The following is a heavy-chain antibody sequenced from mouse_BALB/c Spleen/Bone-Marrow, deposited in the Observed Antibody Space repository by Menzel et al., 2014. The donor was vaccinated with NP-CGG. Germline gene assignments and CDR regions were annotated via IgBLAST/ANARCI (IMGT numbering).Heavy chain of an antibody. J-gene: IGHJ2*01. CDR2: INPSNGRT. CDR1: GYTFTSYW. CDR3: ALYYYGSLDY. V-gene: IGHV1S81*02. D-gene: IGHD1-1*01. Sequence: VQLQQSGAELVKPGASVELSCKASGYTFTSYWMHWVKQRPGQGLEWIGEINPSNGRTNYNEKFKIKATLTVDKSSSTAYMQLSSLTSEDSAVYYCALYYYGSLDYWGQGTTLTVSS.